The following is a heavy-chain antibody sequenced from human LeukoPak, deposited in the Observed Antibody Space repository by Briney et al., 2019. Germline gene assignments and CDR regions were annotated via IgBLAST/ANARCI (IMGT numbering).Heavy chain of an antibody. J-gene: IGHJ5*02. CDR1: GYSFTNYW. CDR2: SYPGDSDT. Sequence: GASLKISCTGSGYSFTNYWIGLVRQMAGEGLELMGISYPGDSDTRYSPSIQGQVTISVEKSISTAYLQWRSLKASDTAMYYCARSRITTGIHWFDPWGQGTLVTVSS. V-gene: IGHV5-51*01. CDR3: ARSRITTGIHWFDP. D-gene: IGHD3-3*01.